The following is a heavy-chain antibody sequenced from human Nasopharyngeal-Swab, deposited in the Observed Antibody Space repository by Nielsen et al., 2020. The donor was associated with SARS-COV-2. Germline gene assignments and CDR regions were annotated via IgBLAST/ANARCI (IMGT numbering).Heavy chain of an antibody. CDR3: ATYSGSYSGVDYYYGMDV. CDR1: GFTFSSYS. CDR2: ISSSSSYI. J-gene: IGHJ6*02. Sequence: GGSLRLSCAASGFTFSSYSMNWVRQAPGKGLEWVSSISSSSSYIYYADSVKGRFTISRDNAKNSLYLQMNSLRSEDTAVYYCATYSGSYSGVDYYYGMDVWGQGTTVTVSS. V-gene: IGHV3-21*04. D-gene: IGHD1-26*01.